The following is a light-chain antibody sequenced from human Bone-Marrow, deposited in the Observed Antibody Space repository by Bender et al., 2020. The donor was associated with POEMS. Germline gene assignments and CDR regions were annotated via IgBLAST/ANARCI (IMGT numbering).Light chain of an antibody. Sequence: QSVLTQPPSMSAAPGQKVTISCSGSSFNIGNNFVSWYQQLPGTAPKLLIYDNDKRPSGIPDRFSGSKSGTSATLAITGLQSDDEADYYCSSYAGNYLWVFGGGTKLTVL. J-gene: IGLJ3*02. V-gene: IGLV1-51*01. CDR3: SSYAGNYLWV. CDR2: DND. CDR1: SFNIGNNF.